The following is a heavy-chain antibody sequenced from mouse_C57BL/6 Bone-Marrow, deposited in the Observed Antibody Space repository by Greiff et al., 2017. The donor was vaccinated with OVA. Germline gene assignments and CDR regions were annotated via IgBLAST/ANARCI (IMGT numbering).Heavy chain of an antibody. CDR1: GFNIKDDY. V-gene: IGHV14-4*01. Sequence: EVKLMESGAELVRPGASVKLSCTASGFNIKDDYMHWVKQRPEQGLEWIGWIDPENGDTEYASKFQGKATITADTSSNTAYLQLSSLTSEDTAVYYCTTLDYSAWFAYWGQGTLVTVSA. CDR3: TTLDYSAWFAY. D-gene: IGHD2-4*01. CDR2: IDPENGDT. J-gene: IGHJ3*01.